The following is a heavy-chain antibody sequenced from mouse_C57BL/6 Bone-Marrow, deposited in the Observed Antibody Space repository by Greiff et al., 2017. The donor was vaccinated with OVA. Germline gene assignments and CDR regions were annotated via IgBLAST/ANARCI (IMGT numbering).Heavy chain of an antibody. J-gene: IGHJ1*03. CDR3: ARLGDYDRWYFDV. D-gene: IGHD2-4*01. V-gene: IGHV15-2*01. CDR1: DSEVFPIAY. CDR2: ILPSIGRT. Sequence: VKLQQSGSELRSPGSSVKLSCKDFDSEVFPIAYMSWVRQKPGHGFEWIGGILPSIGRTIYGEKFEDKATLDADTLSNTAYLELNSLTSEDSAIYYCARLGDYDRWYFDVWGTGTTVTVSS.